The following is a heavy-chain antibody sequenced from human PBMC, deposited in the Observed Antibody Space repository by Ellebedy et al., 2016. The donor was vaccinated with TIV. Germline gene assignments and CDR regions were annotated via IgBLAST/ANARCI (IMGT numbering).Heavy chain of an antibody. D-gene: IGHD7-27*01. CDR1: GYTFTSYD. CDR2: MNPNSGNT. J-gene: IGHJ3*02. V-gene: IGHV1-8*01. Sequence: AASVKVSCKASGYTFTSYDINWVRQATGQGLEWMGWMNPNSGNTGYVQKFQGRVAMTRNTSISTAYMELSSLRSEDTAVYYCARAPPPRGDRSADAFDIWGQGTMVTVSS. CDR3: ARAPPPRGDRSADAFDI.